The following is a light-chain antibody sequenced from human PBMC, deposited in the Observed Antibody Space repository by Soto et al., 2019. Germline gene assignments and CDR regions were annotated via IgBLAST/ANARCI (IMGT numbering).Light chain of an antibody. CDR1: ESVNSNY. J-gene: IGKJ2*01. CDR2: GAS. CDR3: HQYGLLPRHP. Sequence: EIVLTQSPVTLSLSPGESATLSCRASESVNSNYLAWYQQKPGQAPRLLIFGASSRATGSPNRFSGSGSGTDFTLTISGLEPEDFAVYYCHQYGLLPRHPFGQGTKLEIK. V-gene: IGKV3-20*01.